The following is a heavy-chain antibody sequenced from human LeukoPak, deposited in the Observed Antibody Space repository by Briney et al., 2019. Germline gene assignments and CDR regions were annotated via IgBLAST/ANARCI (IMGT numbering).Heavy chain of an antibody. CDR2: INAYNGNT. CDR1: GYTFTYYV. D-gene: IGHD6-6*01. Sequence: ASVKVSCKTSGYTFTYYVISWVRQAPGQGLEWMGWINAYNGNTNDAQKLQGRVTMTTDTSTSTAYMELRSLRSDDTAVYYCARDTKAQLVRQRRTNWFDPWGQGTLVTVSS. V-gene: IGHV1-18*01. J-gene: IGHJ5*02. CDR3: ARDTKAQLVRQRRTNWFDP.